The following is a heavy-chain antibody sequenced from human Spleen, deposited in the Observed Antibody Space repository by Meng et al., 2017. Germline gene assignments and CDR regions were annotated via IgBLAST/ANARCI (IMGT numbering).Heavy chain of an antibody. V-gene: IGHV3-30*01. Sequence: GGSLRLSCAASGFTFSSYPMHWVRQAPGKGLECVAVISNDGNSKYYADSVKDRFTISRDNSKTTLYLQMHSLSDDDTALYYCARVWEPYYYYGMDVWGQGTTVTVSS. J-gene: IGHJ6*01. CDR1: GFTFSSYP. D-gene: IGHD1-26*01. CDR2: ISNDGNSK. CDR3: ARVWEPYYYYGMDV.